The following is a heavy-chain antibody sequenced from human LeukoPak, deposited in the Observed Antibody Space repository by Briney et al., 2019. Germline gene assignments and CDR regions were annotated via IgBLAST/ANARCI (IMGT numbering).Heavy chain of an antibody. CDR1: GFTFSSYA. CDR3: ARDRIAGFGELSRFDY. D-gene: IGHD3-10*01. CDR2: ISYDGSNK. J-gene: IGHJ4*02. Sequence: GGSLRLSCAAPGFTFSSYAMHWVRQAPGKGLEWVAVISYDGSNKYYADSVKGRFTISRDNSKNTLYLQMNSLRAEDTAVYYCARDRIAGFGELSRFDYWGQGTLVTVSS. V-gene: IGHV3-30*04.